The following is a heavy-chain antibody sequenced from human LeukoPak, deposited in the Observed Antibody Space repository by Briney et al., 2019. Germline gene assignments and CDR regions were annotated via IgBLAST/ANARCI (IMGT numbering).Heavy chain of an antibody. CDR3: ARDSAFSSYSY. Sequence: GGSLRLSCTASGFTVSTSYMGWVRQAPGKGLEWVAIIYSDRSTYYPESVKGRFTISRDDSKNTVLLQMDSLRAEDTAIYYCARDSAFSSYSYWGQGALVTVSS. V-gene: IGHV3-53*01. CDR2: IYSDRST. D-gene: IGHD2-15*01. CDR1: GFTVSTSY. J-gene: IGHJ4*02.